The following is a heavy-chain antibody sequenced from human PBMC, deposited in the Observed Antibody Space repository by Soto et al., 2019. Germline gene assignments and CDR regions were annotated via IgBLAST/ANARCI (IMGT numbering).Heavy chain of an antibody. CDR1: GFTFSSYA. D-gene: IGHD3-3*01. CDR3: ARDGIFGVVITKPYFDY. Sequence: GGSLRLSCAASGFTFSSYAMHWVRQAPGKGLEWVAVISYDGSNKYYADSVKGRFTISRDNSKNTLYLQMNSLRAEDTAVYYCARDGIFGVVITKPYFDYWGQGTLVTVSS. J-gene: IGHJ4*02. V-gene: IGHV3-30-3*01. CDR2: ISYDGSNK.